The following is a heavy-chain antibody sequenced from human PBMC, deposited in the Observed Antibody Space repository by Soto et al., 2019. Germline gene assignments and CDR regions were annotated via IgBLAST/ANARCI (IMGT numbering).Heavy chain of an antibody. V-gene: IGHV1-69*01. D-gene: IGHD3-22*01. CDR1: GGTFSSYA. J-gene: IGHJ4*02. Sequence: QVQLVQSGAEVKKPGSSVKVSCKASGGTFSSYAISWVRQAPGQGLEWMGGIIPIFGTANYAQKFQGRVTITADESTGTAYIELSSPRSEDTAVYYCAGYYDSSGYHYYFDYWGQGTLVTVSS. CDR3: AGYYDSSGYHYYFDY. CDR2: IIPIFGTA.